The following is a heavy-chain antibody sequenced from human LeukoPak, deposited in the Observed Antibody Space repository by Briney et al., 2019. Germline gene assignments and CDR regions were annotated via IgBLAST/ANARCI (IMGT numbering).Heavy chain of an antibody. D-gene: IGHD5-12*01. CDR3: ARDATMMGNYFNY. Sequence: SETLSLTCTVSGGSLNTPNYYWGWIRQPPGKGLEWIGSIYYSGSTYYNPSLKSRVTISVDTSKNQFSLKLSSVTAADTAVYYCARDATMMGNYFNYWGQGTLVTVSS. CDR1: GGSLNTPNYY. J-gene: IGHJ4*02. V-gene: IGHV4-39*07. CDR2: IYYSGST.